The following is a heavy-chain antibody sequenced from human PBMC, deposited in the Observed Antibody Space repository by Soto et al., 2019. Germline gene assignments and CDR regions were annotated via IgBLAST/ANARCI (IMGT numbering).Heavy chain of an antibody. J-gene: IGHJ6*03. CDR2: TYYRSKWYS. D-gene: IGHD1-1*01. CDR3: ARGSWDDVSGHYYMDV. V-gene: IGHV6-1*01. CDR1: GDSVSSNSAA. Sequence: SQTLSLTCDISGDSVSSNSAAWNWIRQTPSRGLEWLGRTYYRSKWYSNYAISVKSRVTVNPDTFKNQFSLQLNSVTPEDTAVYYCARGSWDDVSGHYYMDVWGKGTTVTVSS.